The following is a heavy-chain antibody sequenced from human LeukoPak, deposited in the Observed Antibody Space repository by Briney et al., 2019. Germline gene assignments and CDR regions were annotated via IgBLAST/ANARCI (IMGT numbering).Heavy chain of an antibody. CDR2: INHSGST. J-gene: IGHJ5*02. Sequence: SETLSLTCAVYGGSFSGFYWSWIRQPPGKGLEWIGEINHSGSTNYNPSLKSRVTISVDTSKNQFSLKLSSVTAADTAVYYCARGRGYCSSTSCPQAFNWFDPWGQGTLVTVSS. CDR1: GGSFSGFY. V-gene: IGHV4-34*01. D-gene: IGHD2-2*01. CDR3: ARGRGYCSSTSCPQAFNWFDP.